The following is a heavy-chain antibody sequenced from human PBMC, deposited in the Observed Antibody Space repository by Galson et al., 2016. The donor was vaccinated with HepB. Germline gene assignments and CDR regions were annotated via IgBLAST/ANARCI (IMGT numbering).Heavy chain of an antibody. D-gene: IGHD2-15*01. CDR1: GDSVSSKSAA. CDR2: TYRTSNWYS. CDR3: ARGHPVVPFSFYFDY. Sequence: CAISGDSVSSKSAAWNWIRHSPSRDLEWLGRTYRTSNWYSDYAVSVKSRITINPDTSKNQFSLQLNSVTPEDTAVYYCARGHPVVPFSFYFDYWGQGSLVTVSS. V-gene: IGHV6-1*01. J-gene: IGHJ4*02.